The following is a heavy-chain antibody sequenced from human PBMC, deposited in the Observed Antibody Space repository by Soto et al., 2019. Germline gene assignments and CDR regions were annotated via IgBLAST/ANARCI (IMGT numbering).Heavy chain of an antibody. CDR1: GFTFSGSA. CDR2: IRSKANSYAT. CDR3: TRHLQNSGSQPQDI. V-gene: IGHV3-73*01. J-gene: IGHJ4*02. D-gene: IGHD1-26*01. Sequence: GGSLRLSCAASGFTFSGSAMHWVRQASGKGLEWVGRIRSKANSYATAYAASVKGRFTISRDDPKNTAYLQMNSLKTEDTAVYYCTRHLQNSGSQPQDIWGQGTLVTVSS.